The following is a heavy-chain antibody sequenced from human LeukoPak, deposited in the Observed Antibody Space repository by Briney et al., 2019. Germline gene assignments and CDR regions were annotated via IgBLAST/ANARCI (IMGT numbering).Heavy chain of an antibody. J-gene: IGHJ6*04. Sequence: GGSLRLSCAASGFTVSSNYMSWVRQAPGKGLEWVSVIYSGGSTYYAGSVKGRFTISRDNSKNTLYLQMNSLRAEDTAVYYCARDRGEYEWDVWGKGTTVTVSS. CDR1: GFTVSSNY. CDR3: ARDRGEYEWDV. D-gene: IGHD2-2*01. V-gene: IGHV3-53*01. CDR2: IYSGGST.